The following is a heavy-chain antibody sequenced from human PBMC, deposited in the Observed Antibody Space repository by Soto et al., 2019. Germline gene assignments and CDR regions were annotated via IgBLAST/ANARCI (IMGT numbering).Heavy chain of an antibody. CDR1: GYTFTSYA. Sequence: GESLKISCKASGYTFTSYAMHWVRQAPGQRLEWMGWINAGNGNTKYSQKFQGRVTITRDTSASTAYMELSSLRSEDTAVYYCARDFFRDWNDEGYFDYWGQGTLVTVSS. D-gene: IGHD1-1*01. J-gene: IGHJ4*02. V-gene: IGHV1-3*01. CDR2: INAGNGNT. CDR3: ARDFFRDWNDEGYFDY.